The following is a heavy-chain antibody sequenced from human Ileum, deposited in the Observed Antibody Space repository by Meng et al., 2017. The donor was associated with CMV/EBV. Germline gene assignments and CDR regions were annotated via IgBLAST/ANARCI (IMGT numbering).Heavy chain of an antibody. J-gene: IGHJ4*02. V-gene: IGHV4-4*07. D-gene: IGHD3-10*01. CDR1: SASISPSY. CDR2: IYTGGPT. Sequence: RQSTAGLVKPSETLSLTYTVSSASISPSYWTWIRQPAGKGLEWIGRIYTGGPTDYNPSLKSRVTMSVDTSKNQFFLNLSSVTAADTAVYYCARGQTVRGFEYWGLGILVTVSS. CDR3: ARGQTVRGFEY.